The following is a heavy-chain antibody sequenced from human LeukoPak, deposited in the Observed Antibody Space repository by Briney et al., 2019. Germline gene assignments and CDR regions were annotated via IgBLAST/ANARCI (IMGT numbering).Heavy chain of an antibody. Sequence: SETLSLTCTVSGGSISSYYWSWIRQPAGKGLEWIGEINHSGSTNYNPSLKSRVTISVDTSKNQFSLKLSSVTAADTAVYYCARRRYSRYNWFDPWGQGTLVTVSS. CDR2: INHSGST. D-gene: IGHD6-13*01. CDR1: GGSISSYY. CDR3: ARRRYSRYNWFDP. J-gene: IGHJ5*02. V-gene: IGHV4-34*01.